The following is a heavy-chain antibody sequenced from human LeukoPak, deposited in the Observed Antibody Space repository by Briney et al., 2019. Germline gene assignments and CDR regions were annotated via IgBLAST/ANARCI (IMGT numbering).Heavy chain of an antibody. CDR3: GRTQLYYYDSSGSKSDY. CDR1: GFTFSSYA. CDR2: ISGSGGST. J-gene: IGHJ4*02. D-gene: IGHD3-22*01. Sequence: GGSLRLSCAASGFTFSSYAMSWVRQAPGKGLEWVSIISGSGGSTYYADSVKGRFTISRDNSKNTLYLQMNSLRAEDTAVYYCGRTQLYYYDSSGSKSDYWGQGTLVIVST. V-gene: IGHV3-23*01.